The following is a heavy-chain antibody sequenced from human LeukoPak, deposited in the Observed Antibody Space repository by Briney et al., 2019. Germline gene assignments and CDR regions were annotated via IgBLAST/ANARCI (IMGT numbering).Heavy chain of an antibody. CDR3: ARLYGDYVPRSDY. D-gene: IGHD4-17*01. Sequence: GESLKISCKGSGYNFPSYWISWVRQMPGKGLEWMGRIDPSDSYTNYSPSFQGHVTISADKSITTAYLQWSSLEASDTAIYYCARLYGDYVPRSDYWGQGTLVTISS. CDR2: IDPSDSYT. V-gene: IGHV5-10-1*01. CDR1: GYNFPSYW. J-gene: IGHJ4*02.